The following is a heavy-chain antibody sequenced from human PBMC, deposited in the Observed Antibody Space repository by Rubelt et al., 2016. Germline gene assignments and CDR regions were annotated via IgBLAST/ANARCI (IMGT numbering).Heavy chain of an antibody. V-gene: IGHV1-69*06. CDR3: ARAQGYSYVGSTWDY. J-gene: IGHJ4*02. D-gene: IGHD5-18*01. CDR1: GGTFSNYG. Sequence: QVQLVQSGAEVKKPGSSVQVSCKASGGTFSNYGINWVRQAPGQGLEWMGGSIPTFGTANYAQKFQGRVTITADRSTSTAYMGLSSLRSEDTAMYYCARAQGYSYVGSTWDYWGQGTLVTVSS. CDR2: SIPTFGTA.